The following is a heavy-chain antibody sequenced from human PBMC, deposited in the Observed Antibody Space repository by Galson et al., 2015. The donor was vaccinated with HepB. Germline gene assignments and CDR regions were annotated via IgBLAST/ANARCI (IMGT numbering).Heavy chain of an antibody. D-gene: IGHD6-19*01. Sequence: SETLSLTCTVSGGSISSSYWSWIRQPPEKGLEWIGYIYYTGSTNYNPSLKSRVTISVDTSKNQFSLKLTSVTAADTAVYYCARDEGSGWSVFDYWGQGTLVTVSS. CDR1: GGSISSSY. J-gene: IGHJ4*02. V-gene: IGHV4-59*01. CDR3: ARDEGSGWSVFDY. CDR2: IYYTGST.